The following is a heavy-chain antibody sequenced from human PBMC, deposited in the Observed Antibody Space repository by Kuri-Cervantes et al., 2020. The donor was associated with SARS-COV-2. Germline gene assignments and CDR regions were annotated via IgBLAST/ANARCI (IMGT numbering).Heavy chain of an antibody. D-gene: IGHD3-3*01. CDR3: AKDISNDFWSGYLYPGAFDY. CDR2: ISSSSSTI. V-gene: IGHV3-48*01. CDR1: GFTFSSYS. Sequence: GESLKISCAASGFTFSSYSMNWVRQAPGKGLEWVSYISSSSSTIYYADSVKGRFTISRDNAKNTLYLQMNSLRAEDTAVYYCAKDISNDFWSGYLYPGAFDYWGQGTLVTVSS. J-gene: IGHJ4*02.